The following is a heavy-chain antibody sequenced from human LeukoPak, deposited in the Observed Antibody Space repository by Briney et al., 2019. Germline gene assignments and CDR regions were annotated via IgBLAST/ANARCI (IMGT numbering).Heavy chain of an antibody. J-gene: IGHJ2*01. D-gene: IGHD4/OR15-4a*01. V-gene: IGHV4-39*01. CDR2: IYFTGST. CDR1: GDSISSTSHY. Sequence: SETLFLTCTVSGDSISSTSHYWDWIRQPPGKGPEWIGNIYFTGSTYYCPSLKSRVTISVDRSKNQFSLKLSSVTAADTAVYYCARGLTSSDWYFDLWGRGTLVTVSS. CDR3: ARGLTSSDWYFDL.